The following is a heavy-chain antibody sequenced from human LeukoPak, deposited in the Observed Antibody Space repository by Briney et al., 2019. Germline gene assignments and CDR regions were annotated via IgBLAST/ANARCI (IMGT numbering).Heavy chain of an antibody. J-gene: IGHJ3*02. V-gene: IGHV1-69*13. CDR1: GGIFSSYA. CDR3: ARPRYCSSTSCPDAFDI. Sequence: SVKVSCKASGGIFSSYAISWVRQAPGQGLEWMGGIIPIFGTANYAQKFQGRVTITADESTSTAYMELSSLRSEDTAVYYCARPRYCSSTSCPDAFDIWGQGTMVTVSS. CDR2: IIPIFGTA. D-gene: IGHD2-2*01.